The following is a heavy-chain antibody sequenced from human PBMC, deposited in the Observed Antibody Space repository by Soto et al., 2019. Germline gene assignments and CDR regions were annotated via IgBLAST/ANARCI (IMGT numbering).Heavy chain of an antibody. Sequence: SVKVSCKASGGSFSSFAFSWVRQAPGQGLEWMGGIIPMFGTANYAQKFQGRVTITADESTSTAYMELSSLRSEDTAVYYCARSVYCSGGSCYTPGYYYYYYGMDVWGQGTTVTVSS. CDR2: IIPMFGTA. D-gene: IGHD2-15*01. CDR1: GGSFSSFA. CDR3: ARSVYCSGGSCYTPGYYYYYYGMDV. J-gene: IGHJ6*02. V-gene: IGHV1-69*13.